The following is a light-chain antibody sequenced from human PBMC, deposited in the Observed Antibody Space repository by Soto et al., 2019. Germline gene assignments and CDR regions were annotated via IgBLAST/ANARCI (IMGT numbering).Light chain of an antibody. CDR1: QSVSSSY. V-gene: IGKV3-20*01. Sequence: ELVLTQSPGTLSFSPGDRATLSCMASQSVSSSYLAWYQQKPGQAPRLLIYGASSRATGIPDRFSGSGSGTDFTLTISRLEPEDFAVYYCQQYGSSWTFGQGTKVHIK. CDR3: QQYGSSWT. J-gene: IGKJ1*01. CDR2: GAS.